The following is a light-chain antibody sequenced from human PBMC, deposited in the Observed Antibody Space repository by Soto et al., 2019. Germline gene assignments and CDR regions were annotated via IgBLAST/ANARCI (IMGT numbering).Light chain of an antibody. CDR3: QQRSSWPWT. CDR1: QSVGSF. Sequence: IVLTQSPATLSLSPGERATLSCRASQSVGSFLAWYQQKRGQAPRLLIYDASNRATGIQARFSGSGSGTDVTLTISSLEPEDVTVYYWQQRSSWPWTFGQGTKVEIK. J-gene: IGKJ1*01. CDR2: DAS. V-gene: IGKV3-11*01.